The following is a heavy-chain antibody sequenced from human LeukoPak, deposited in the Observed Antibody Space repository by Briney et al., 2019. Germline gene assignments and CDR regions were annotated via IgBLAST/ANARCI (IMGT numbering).Heavy chain of an antibody. J-gene: IGHJ4*02. CDR3: VRARGYCGGGSCFFDY. Sequence: PGGSLRLSCAASGFTFSTYDMHSVRQTPGKGLEWVAVISYDGSNKYYTDSVKGRFTISRDNSKNTLYLQMNSLRSEDTAVYYCVRARGYCGGGSCFFDYWGQGTLVTVSS. CDR1: GFTFSTYD. V-gene: IGHV3-30*03. CDR2: ISYDGSNK. D-gene: IGHD2-15*01.